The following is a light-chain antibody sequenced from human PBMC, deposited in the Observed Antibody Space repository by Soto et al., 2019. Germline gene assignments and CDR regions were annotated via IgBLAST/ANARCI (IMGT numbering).Light chain of an antibody. Sequence: EIVMTQSPATLSVSPGERATLSCSASQSVSTNLACYQQKPGQAPRLLMYGASTRATGMPASFSGSGSGTEFILTISSLQSEDFAVYYCQQYHKWPLTFGGGTKV. V-gene: IGKV3-15*01. CDR3: QQYHKWPLT. CDR1: QSVSTN. CDR2: GAS. J-gene: IGKJ4*01.